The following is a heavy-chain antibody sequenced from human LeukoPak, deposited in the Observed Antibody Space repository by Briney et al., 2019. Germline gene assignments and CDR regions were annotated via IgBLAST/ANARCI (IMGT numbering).Heavy chain of an antibody. CDR2: MHPGNGNT. CDR1: GYRFISNY. D-gene: IGHD2-21*02. CDR3: AREGSYCVGGDCYSFDF. V-gene: IGHV1-2*02. J-gene: IGHJ4*02. Sequence: GASVKVSCKASGYRFISNYIQWVRQAPGLGPEWVGWMHPGNGNTRYAEKFQGRVTMTRDTSINTAYLDLNSLRSDGTGVYYCAREGSYCVGGDCYSFDFWGQGTLITVSS.